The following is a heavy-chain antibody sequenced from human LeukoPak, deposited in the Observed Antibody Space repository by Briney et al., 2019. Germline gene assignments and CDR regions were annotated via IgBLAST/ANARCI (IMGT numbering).Heavy chain of an antibody. V-gene: IGHV1-2*06. D-gene: IGHD6-19*01. Sequence: ASVKVSCKASGYTFTGYYTHWVRQAPGQGLEWMGRINPNSGGTNYAQKFQGRVTMTRDTSISTAYMELSRLRSDDTAVYYCAADLAVAGRGDVWGQGTTVTVSS. CDR3: AADLAVAGRGDV. J-gene: IGHJ6*02. CDR2: INPNSGGT. CDR1: GYTFTGYY.